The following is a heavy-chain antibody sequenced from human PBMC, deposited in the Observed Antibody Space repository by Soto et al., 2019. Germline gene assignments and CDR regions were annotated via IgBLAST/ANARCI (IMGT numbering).Heavy chain of an antibody. CDR2: INHSGST. CDR3: ARGVYCSSTSCYWGMDV. V-gene: IGHV4-34*01. D-gene: IGHD2-2*01. Sequence: QVQLQQWGAGLLKPSETLSLTCAVYGASFSGYYWSWIRQPPGKGLEWIGEINHSGSTNYNPSLKSRVTISVHTSKNHFPLKLSSVTAADTAVYYCARGVYCSSTSCYWGMDVWGQGTTVTASS. CDR1: GASFSGYY. J-gene: IGHJ6*02.